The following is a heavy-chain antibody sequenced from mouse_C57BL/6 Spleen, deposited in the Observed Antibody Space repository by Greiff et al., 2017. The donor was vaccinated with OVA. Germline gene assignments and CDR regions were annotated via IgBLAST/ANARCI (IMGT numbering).Heavy chain of an antibody. CDR3: ARGWKYYFDY. D-gene: IGHD3-3*01. V-gene: IGHV5-17*01. Sequence: EVKLMESGGGLVKPGGSLKLSCAASGFTFSDYGMHWVRQAPEKGLEWVAYISSGSSTIYYADTVKGRFTISRDNAKNTLFLQMTSLRSEDTAMYYCARGWKYYFDYWGQGTTLTVSS. CDR2: ISSGSSTI. J-gene: IGHJ2*01. CDR1: GFTFSDYG.